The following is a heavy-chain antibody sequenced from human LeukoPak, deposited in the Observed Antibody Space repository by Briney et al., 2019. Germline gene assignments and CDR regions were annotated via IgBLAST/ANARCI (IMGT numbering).Heavy chain of an antibody. CDR2: ISTYNGNT. V-gene: IGHV1-18*01. CDR1: GYTFTIYG. J-gene: IGHJ4*02. CDR3: ARGDDYGDYWGLY. Sequence: GASVTVSCKASGYTFTIYGISWVRQAPGQGLEWMGWISTYNGNTNYAQKLQGRVTMTTDTSTSTAYMELRSLISDDAAVYYCARGDDYGDYWGLYWGQGTLVTVSS. D-gene: IGHD4-17*01.